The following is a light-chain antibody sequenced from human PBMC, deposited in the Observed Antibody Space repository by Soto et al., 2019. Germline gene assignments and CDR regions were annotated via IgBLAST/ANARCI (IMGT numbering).Light chain of an antibody. CDR2: GAS. V-gene: IGKV3-15*01. Sequence: EIVMTQSTATLSVSPGERATLSCRASQSVSSNLAWYQQKPGQAPRLLVYGASTRATIIPARFSGSRSGTEFTLTISSLQSEDFAVYYCQQYNTWPPTFGQGTRLEIK. J-gene: IGKJ5*01. CDR3: QQYNTWPPT. CDR1: QSVSSN.